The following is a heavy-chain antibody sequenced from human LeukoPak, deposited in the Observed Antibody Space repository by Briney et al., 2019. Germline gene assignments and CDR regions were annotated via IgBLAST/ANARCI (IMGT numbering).Heavy chain of an antibody. CDR1: GYTLTELS. J-gene: IGHJ4*02. D-gene: IGHD6-6*01. CDR3: ARGSSSSIDFDY. Sequence: GASVKVSCKVSGYTLTELSMHWVRQAPGKGLEWMGGFDPEDGETIYAQKFQGRVTITRNTSISTAYMELSSLRSEDTAVYYCARGSSSSIDFDYWGQGTLVTVSS. V-gene: IGHV1-24*01. CDR2: FDPEDGET.